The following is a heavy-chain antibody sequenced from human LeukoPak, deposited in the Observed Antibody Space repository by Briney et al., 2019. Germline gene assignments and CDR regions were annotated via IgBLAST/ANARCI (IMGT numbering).Heavy chain of an antibody. CDR2: ISSSSSYI. J-gene: IGHJ6*02. Sequence: GGSPRLSCAASGFTFSSYSMNWVRQAPGKGLEWVSSISSSSSYIYYADSVKGRFTISRDNAKNSLYLQMNSLRAEDTAVYYCARGSHYYGMDVWGQGTTVTVSS. CDR1: GFTFSSYS. V-gene: IGHV3-21*01. CDR3: ARGSHYYGMDV.